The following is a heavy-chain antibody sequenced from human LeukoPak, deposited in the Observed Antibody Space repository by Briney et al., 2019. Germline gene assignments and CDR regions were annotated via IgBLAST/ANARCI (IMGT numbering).Heavy chain of an antibody. D-gene: IGHD2-2*01. V-gene: IGHV4-59*05. CDR3: AGRGDVVVVPADY. CDR2: IYYSGST. CDR1: GGSISSYY. J-gene: IGHJ4*02. Sequence: SETLSLTCTVPGGSISSYYWSWLRQPAGKGLEWIGRIYYSGSTYYNPSLKSRVTISVDTSKNQFSLKLSSVTAADTAVYYCAGRGDVVVVPADYWGQGTLVTVSS.